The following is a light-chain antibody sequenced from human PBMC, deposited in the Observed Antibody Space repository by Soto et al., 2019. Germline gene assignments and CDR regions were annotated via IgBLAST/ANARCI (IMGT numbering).Light chain of an antibody. CDR2: PAS. CDR1: QTINDY. V-gene: IGKV1-9*01. J-gene: IGKJ2*02. Sequence: DIELTQSPSFLSASVGDRVTVTCRASQTINDYLAWFQKKEGKAPELLIYPASTLQGGVPSRFSRHGSGIGFSLTITSLQPEDFATCCCQLLRAYPRTVGQWTKRAI. CDR3: QLLRAYPRT.